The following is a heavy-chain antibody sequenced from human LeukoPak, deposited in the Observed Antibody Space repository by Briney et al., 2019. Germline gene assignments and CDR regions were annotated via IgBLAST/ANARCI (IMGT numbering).Heavy chain of an antibody. CDR3: AKGGRNNNWFDP. Sequence: GGSLRLSCAGYGCTFSSYAMHWVRQAPGKGLEFVSAISSSGGTTYYANSVKGRFTISRDNSKNTLYLQMNSLRAEDTAVYYCAKGGRNNNWFDPWGQGTLVTVSS. D-gene: IGHD1-14*01. V-gene: IGHV3-64*01. CDR2: ISSSGGTT. J-gene: IGHJ5*02. CDR1: GCTFSSYA.